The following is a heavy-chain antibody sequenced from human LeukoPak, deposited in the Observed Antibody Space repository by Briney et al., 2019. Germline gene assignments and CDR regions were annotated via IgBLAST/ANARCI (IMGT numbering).Heavy chain of an antibody. CDR2: ISGGGDST. V-gene: IGHV3-23*01. Sequence: GGSLRLSCAASGFTFATYAMNWVRQAPGKGLEWVSIISGGGDSTYYADFVKGRLSISRDNSKNTLYLQFNSLRAEDTAVYYCAKGRGYSYGSFDHWGQGTLVTVSS. D-gene: IGHD5-18*01. CDR3: AKGRGYSYGSFDH. J-gene: IGHJ4*02. CDR1: GFTFATYA.